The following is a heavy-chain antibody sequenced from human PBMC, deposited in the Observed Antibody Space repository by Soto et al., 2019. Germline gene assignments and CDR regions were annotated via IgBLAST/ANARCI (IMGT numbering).Heavy chain of an antibody. Sequence: SVKVSCKASGGTFRTYAISWVRQAPGQGLEWMGGIIPIFGTANYAQKFQGRVTITRDTSASTAYMELSSLRSEDTAVYYCARDSTEGSDYWGQGTLVTVSS. CDR1: GGTFRTYA. CDR2: IIPIFGTA. J-gene: IGHJ4*02. D-gene: IGHD2-21*02. CDR3: ARDSTEGSDY. V-gene: IGHV1-69*05.